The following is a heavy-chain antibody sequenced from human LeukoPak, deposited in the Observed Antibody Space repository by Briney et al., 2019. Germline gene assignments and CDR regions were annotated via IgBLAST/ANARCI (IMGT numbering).Heavy chain of an antibody. D-gene: IGHD1-26*01. J-gene: IGHJ6*02. CDR3: ARDYIVGAAASFGYYYGMDV. Sequence: SETLSLTCTVSGGSISSYYWSWIRQPPGKGLEWIGYIYYSGSTNYNPSIKSRVTISVVTSKNQFSLKLSYVNAADTAVYYCARDYIVGAAASFGYYYGMDVWGQGTTVTVSS. V-gene: IGHV4-59*01. CDR1: GGSISSYY. CDR2: IYYSGST.